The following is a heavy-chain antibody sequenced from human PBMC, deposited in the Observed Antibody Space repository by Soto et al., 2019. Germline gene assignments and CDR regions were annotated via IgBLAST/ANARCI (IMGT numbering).Heavy chain of an antibody. CDR3: KRAPTSSYYDTSALGANDFDL. V-gene: IGHV4-31*03. CDR1: GGSISSGGYY. J-gene: IGHJ3*01. D-gene: IGHD3-22*01. Sequence: SETLSLTCTVSGGSISSGGYYWSWIRQHPGKGLEWIGYIYYSGSTYYNPSLKSRVTISVDTSKNQFSLKLSSVTAADTAVYYCKRAPTSSYYDTSALGANDFDLWGQGTMVTGS. CDR2: IYYSGST.